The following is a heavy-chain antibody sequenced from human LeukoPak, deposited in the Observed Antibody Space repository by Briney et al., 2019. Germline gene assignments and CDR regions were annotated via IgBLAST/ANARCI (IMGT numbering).Heavy chain of an antibody. V-gene: IGHV3-23*01. CDR1: GFTFSSYA. Sequence: PGGSLRLSCAASGFTFSSYAMSWVRQAPGKGLEWVSAISGSGGSTYYADSVKGRFTISRDNSKNTLYLQMNSLRAEDTAVYYCAKGGRPSFVATGEEWFDPWGQGTLVTVSS. CDR3: AKGGRPSFVATGEEWFDP. J-gene: IGHJ5*02. CDR2: ISGSGGST. D-gene: IGHD5-12*01.